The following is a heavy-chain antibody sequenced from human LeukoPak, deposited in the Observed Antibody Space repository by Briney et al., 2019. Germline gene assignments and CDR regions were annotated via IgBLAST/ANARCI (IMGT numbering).Heavy chain of an antibody. V-gene: IGHV4-59*01. CDR3: AREGLTGGWFDP. CDR2: IYYSGST. J-gene: IGHJ5*02. D-gene: IGHD1-14*01. Sequence: PSETLSLTCTVSGGSISSYYWSWIRQPPGKGLEWIGYIYYSGSTNYSPSLKSRVTISVDTSKNQFSLKLSSVTAADTAVYYCAREGLTGGWFDPWGQGTLVTVSS. CDR1: GGSISSYY.